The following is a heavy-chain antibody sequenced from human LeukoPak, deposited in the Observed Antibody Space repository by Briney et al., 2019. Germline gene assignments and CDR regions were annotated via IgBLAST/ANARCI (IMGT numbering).Heavy chain of an antibody. CDR2: IIPIFGTA. CDR3: ARDPGTGEYFDY. Sequence: SVKVSCKASGGTFSSYAISWVRQAPGQGLEWMGGIIPIFGTANYAQKFQGRVTITADESTSTAYMELSSLRSEDTAVYHCARDPGTGEYFDYWGQGTLVTVSS. V-gene: IGHV1-69*01. CDR1: GGTFSSYA. J-gene: IGHJ4*02. D-gene: IGHD1-14*01.